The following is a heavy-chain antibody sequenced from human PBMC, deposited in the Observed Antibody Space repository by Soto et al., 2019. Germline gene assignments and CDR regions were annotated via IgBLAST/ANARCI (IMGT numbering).Heavy chain of an antibody. CDR1: GFTFRSYS. D-gene: IGHD5-12*01. J-gene: IGHJ4*02. V-gene: IGHV3-48*02. CDR2: ISSSSSTI. CDR3: ASGSYSGYDFDY. Sequence: EVQLVESGGGLVKPGGSLRLSCAASGFTFRSYSMDWVRQAPGKGLEWVSYISSSSSTIYYADSVKGRFTISRDNAKNSLYLQMNSLRDEDMAVYYCASGSYSGYDFDYWGQGTLVTVSS.